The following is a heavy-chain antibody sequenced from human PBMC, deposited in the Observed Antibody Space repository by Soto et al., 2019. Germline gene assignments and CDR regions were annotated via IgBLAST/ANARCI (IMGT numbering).Heavy chain of an antibody. Sequence: QVQLVQSGTEVKKPGASVKVSCKASGYTFTNYGISWVRQAPGQGLEWLAWINTYNGHTNYAQKLQDRVTLTTDTSTSTAYMELRSLRSDDTAVYYCARDLLYSSRSTVRFDIWGQGTMVTVSS. D-gene: IGHD6-13*01. J-gene: IGHJ3*02. V-gene: IGHV1-18*01. CDR1: GYTFTNYG. CDR3: ARDLLYSSRSTVRFDI. CDR2: INTYNGHT.